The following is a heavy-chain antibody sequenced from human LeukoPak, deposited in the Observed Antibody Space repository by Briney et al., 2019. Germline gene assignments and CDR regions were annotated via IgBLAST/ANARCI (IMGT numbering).Heavy chain of an antibody. Sequence: SETVSLTCTVSGGSISSSGFYWAWIRQPPGKGLEWIGSIYYSGNTYYNPSLKSRVTISVDTSKNQLSLKLTSVTATDTAMYYCARHADSGFGELAFDYWGEGNVVTVSP. J-gene: IGHJ4*02. D-gene: IGHD3-10*01. CDR2: IYYSGNT. CDR3: ARHADSGFGELAFDY. V-gene: IGHV4-39*01. CDR1: GGSISSSGFY.